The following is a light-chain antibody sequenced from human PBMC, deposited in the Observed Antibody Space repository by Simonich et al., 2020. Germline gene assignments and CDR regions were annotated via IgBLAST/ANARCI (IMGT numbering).Light chain of an antibody. CDR1: QGISSY. Sequence: AIRMTQSPSSLSASTGNRVTITCRASQGISSYLAWYQQKPGKAPKLLIYAASRLESGVPSRFSGSGSGTDYTLTISSLQPEDFATYYCQQYYSTPLTFGGGTKVEIK. CDR2: AAS. J-gene: IGKJ4*01. CDR3: QQYYSTPLT. V-gene: IGKV1-8*01.